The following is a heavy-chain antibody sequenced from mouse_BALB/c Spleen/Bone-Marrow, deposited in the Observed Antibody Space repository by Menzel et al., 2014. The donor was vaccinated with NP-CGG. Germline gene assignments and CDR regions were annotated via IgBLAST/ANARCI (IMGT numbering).Heavy chain of an antibody. J-gene: IGHJ1*01. D-gene: IGHD1-1*01. Sequence: VQLQQSGSELRGPGSSAKLSCKDFDSEVFPIAYMSWVRQKPGHGFEWIGDILPSIGRTIYGEKFEDKATLDADTVSNTAYLELNSLTSEDSAIYYCARKRDYYGSSYDWYFDVWGAGTTVTVSS. CDR1: DSEVFPIAY. CDR2: ILPSIGRT. CDR3: ARKRDYYGSSYDWYFDV. V-gene: IGHV15-2*02.